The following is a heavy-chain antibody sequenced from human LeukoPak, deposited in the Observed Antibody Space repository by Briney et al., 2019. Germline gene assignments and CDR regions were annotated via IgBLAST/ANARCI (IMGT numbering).Heavy chain of an antibody. J-gene: IGHJ4*02. D-gene: IGHD7-27*01. CDR2: ITTGGPNT. CDR3: AKDGGLWVSAHWGDS. Sequence: GGSLRLSCTASGFTFSSYTMSWVRQAPGKGLKWVSTITTGGPNTYYADSVKGRFTVSRDASKNTLYLQMNSLRAEDTAVYYCAKDGGLWVSAHWGDSWGRGTLVTVSS. V-gene: IGHV3-23*01. CDR1: GFTFSSYT.